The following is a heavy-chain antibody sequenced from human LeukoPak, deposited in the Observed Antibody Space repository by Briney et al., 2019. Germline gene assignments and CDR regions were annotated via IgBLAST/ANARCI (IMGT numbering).Heavy chain of an antibody. J-gene: IGHJ4*02. CDR1: GFTFSDYY. CDR3: ARQVSYNWNGGEWFDY. CDR2: ISGSGSTI. D-gene: IGHD1-1*01. Sequence: GGSLRLSCAASGFTFSDYYISWIRQAPGKGLEWVSYISGSGSTIYYADSVKGRFTISRDNAKNSLYLQMNSLRAEDTAVYYCARQVSYNWNGGEWFDYWGQGTLVIVSS. V-gene: IGHV3-11*04.